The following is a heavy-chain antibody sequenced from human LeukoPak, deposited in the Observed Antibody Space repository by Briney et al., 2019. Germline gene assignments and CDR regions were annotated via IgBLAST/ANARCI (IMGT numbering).Heavy chain of an antibody. CDR1: GYTFTSYG. CDR2: ISAYNGNT. CDR3: ARVPGRHYYYYMDV. V-gene: IGHV1-18*01. D-gene: IGHD2-2*01. Sequence: ASVKVSCKASGYTFTSYGISWVRQAPGQGLEWMGWISAYNGNTNYAQKIQGRVTMTTDTSTGTAYMELRSLRSEDTAVYYCARVPGRHYYYYMDVWGKGTTVTISS. J-gene: IGHJ6*03.